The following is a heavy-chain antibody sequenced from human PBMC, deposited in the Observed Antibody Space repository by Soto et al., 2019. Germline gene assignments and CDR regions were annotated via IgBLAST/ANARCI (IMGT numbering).Heavy chain of an antibody. J-gene: IGHJ4*02. D-gene: IGHD3-22*01. CDR2: IKSKTDGGTT. Sequence: EGSLRLSCAASGFTFSNAWMSWVRQAPGKGLEWVGRIKSKTDGGTTDYAAPVKGRFTISRDDSKNTLYLQMNSLKTEGTAVYYCTRGRPGKYYDSSGHQYYWGQGTLVTVSS. V-gene: IGHV3-15*01. CDR1: GFTFSNAW. CDR3: TRGRPGKYYDSSGHQYY.